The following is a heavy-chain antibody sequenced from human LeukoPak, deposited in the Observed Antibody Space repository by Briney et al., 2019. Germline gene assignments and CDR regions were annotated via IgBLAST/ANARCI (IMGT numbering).Heavy chain of an antibody. Sequence: SETLSLTCTVSGYPIGLDYYWVWIRQAPGRGLQWIGGFHRGRIQYNSALKSRVTISIDSSKNQFSLRMWPVTAADTAFYFCARAPSSYESGNGYPNLGWLDPWGQGALVTVSS. J-gene: IGHJ5*02. CDR1: GYPIGLDYY. V-gene: IGHV4-38-2*02. CDR3: ARAPSSYESGNGYPNLGWLDP. D-gene: IGHD5-24*01. CDR2: FHRGRI.